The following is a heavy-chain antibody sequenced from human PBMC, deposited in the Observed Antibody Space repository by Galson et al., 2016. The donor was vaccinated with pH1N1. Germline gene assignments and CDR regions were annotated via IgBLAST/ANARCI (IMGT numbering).Heavy chain of an antibody. Sequence: QSGAEVKKPGESLKISCKGSGYSFTSYWIGWVRQMPGEGLEWMGIIYPGDSDTRYSPSFQGQVPISADKSTSTAYLQWSSLKASDTAIYYCARYAVTYYYDSSGYPDWYCDLWGRGTLVTVSS. CDR3: ARYAVTYYYDSSGYPDWYCDL. CDR1: GYSFTSYW. V-gene: IGHV5-51*03. CDR2: IYPGDSDT. D-gene: IGHD3-22*01. J-gene: IGHJ2*01.